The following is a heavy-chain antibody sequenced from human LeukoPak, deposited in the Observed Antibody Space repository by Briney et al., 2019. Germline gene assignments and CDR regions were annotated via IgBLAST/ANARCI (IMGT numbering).Heavy chain of an antibody. V-gene: IGHV4-39*07. CDR1: GGSISSSSYY. CDR3: ARGPRLAMVRGVSIAFDI. J-gene: IGHJ3*02. Sequence: SETLCLTCTVSGGSISSSSYYWGWIRQPPGKGLEWIGSIYYSGSTYYNPSLKSRVTISVDTSKNQFSLKLSSVTAADTAVYYCARGPRLAMVRGVSIAFDIWGQGTMVTVSS. CDR2: IYYSGST. D-gene: IGHD3-10*01.